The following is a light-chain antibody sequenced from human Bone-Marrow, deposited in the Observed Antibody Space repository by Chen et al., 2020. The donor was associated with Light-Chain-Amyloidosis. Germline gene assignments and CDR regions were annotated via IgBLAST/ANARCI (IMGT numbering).Light chain of an antibody. CDR1: QSISTY. J-gene: IGKJ2*01. V-gene: IGKV1-39*01. CDR2: IPS. CDR3: QQSHSIPRT. Sequence: DIQMTQSPSSLSASVGDRVTITCRASQSISTYLNWYQYKPGKIPKLLISIPSTLQSGVPSRFSGSGSGTDFTLTISSLQAEDFAIYYCQQSHSIPRTFGQGTKLEMK.